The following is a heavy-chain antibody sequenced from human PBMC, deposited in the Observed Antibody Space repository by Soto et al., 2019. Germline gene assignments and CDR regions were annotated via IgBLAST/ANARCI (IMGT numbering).Heavy chain of an antibody. Sequence: EVQLLASGGGLVQPGGSLRLSCAASGFTFSSYAMSWVRQAPGKGLEWVSAISGSGGSTYHAYSVKGRFTISRDNSKNTLYLQRNSLRAQDTAVYSCAKDREYSSGRFSSHNWFVPWGQGTLVTVSS. J-gene: IGHJ5*02. CDR2: ISGSGGST. CDR3: AKDREYSSGRFSSHNWFVP. D-gene: IGHD6-25*01. V-gene: IGHV3-23*01. CDR1: GFTFSSYA.